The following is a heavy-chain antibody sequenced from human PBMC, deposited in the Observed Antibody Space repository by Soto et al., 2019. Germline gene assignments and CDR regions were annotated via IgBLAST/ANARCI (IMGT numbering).Heavy chain of an antibody. CDR2: IGVSDGSR. CDR3: VKYTPARRQPWAYDY. CDR1: GFTFSAYA. Sequence: GGSVRLSCAASGFTFSAYAMGWVRQPPGKGLEWVSSIGVSDGSRYYADSVKGRFSISRDNSENTVYLQMNGLRAEDTAVYYCVKYTPARRQPWAYDYCGPALQVTLSS. D-gene: IGHD5-18*01. J-gene: IGHJ4*02. V-gene: IGHV3-23*01.